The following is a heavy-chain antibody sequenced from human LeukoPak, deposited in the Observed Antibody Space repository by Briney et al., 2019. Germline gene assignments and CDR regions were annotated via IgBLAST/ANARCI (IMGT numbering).Heavy chain of an antibody. CDR2: IYYSGST. V-gene: IGHV4-30-4*01. CDR1: GGSISSGDYY. Sequence: SQTLSLTCTVSGGSISSGDYYWSWIRQPPGKGLEWIGYIYYSGSTYYNPSLKSRVTISVDTSKNQFSLKLSSVTAADTAVYYCTRQGDQDYYAMDVWGQGTTVTVSS. D-gene: IGHD3-16*01. CDR3: TRQGDQDYYAMDV. J-gene: IGHJ6*02.